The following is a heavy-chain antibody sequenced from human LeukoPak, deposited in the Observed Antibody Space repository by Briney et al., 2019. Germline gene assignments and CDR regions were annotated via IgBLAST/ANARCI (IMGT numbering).Heavy chain of an antibody. CDR1: GVSINDYY. J-gene: IGHJ4*02. D-gene: IGHD3-9*01. Sequence: SETLSLTCGVFGVSINDYYWSWIRQSRGKGLEWNGEISHTEDTRYTPSLESRVTMSVGTSENQLSLNLIFVTAADTAVYYCARIRCGHSGSVCYNHWGLGTLVTVSS. CDR3: ARIRCGHSGSVCYNH. V-gene: IGHV4-34*01. CDR2: ISHTEDT.